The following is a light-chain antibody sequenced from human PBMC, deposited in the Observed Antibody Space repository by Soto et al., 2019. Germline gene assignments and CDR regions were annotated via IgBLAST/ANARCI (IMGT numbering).Light chain of an antibody. CDR1: SSNIGAGYD. J-gene: IGLJ2*01. CDR3: QSYDNTLSYDSSLSASV. CDR2: GST. Sequence: QSVLSQPPSVSGAPGQRVTISCTGSSSNIGAGYDAHWFQQVPGTAPKLLIYGSTNRPSGVPDRFSGSKSGTSASLAITGLQAEAEADYYCQSYDNTLSYDSSLSASVFGGGTKVTVL. V-gene: IGLV1-40*01.